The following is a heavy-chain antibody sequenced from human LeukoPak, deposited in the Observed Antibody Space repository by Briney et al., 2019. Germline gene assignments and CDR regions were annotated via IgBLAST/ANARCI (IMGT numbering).Heavy chain of an antibody. CDR2: VIPFFGSP. D-gene: IGHD2-8*02. CDR3: ARSSTLVATGDC. V-gene: IGHV1-69*05. CDR1: GGIFRTYA. Sequence: ASVKVSCKALGGIFRTYAITWLRQAPGQGLEWIGGVIPFFGSPNYAQKFQGRVTITTDEFTTTTYMELSSLRSDDTAVYYCARSSTLVATGDCWGQGTLVSISS. J-gene: IGHJ4*02.